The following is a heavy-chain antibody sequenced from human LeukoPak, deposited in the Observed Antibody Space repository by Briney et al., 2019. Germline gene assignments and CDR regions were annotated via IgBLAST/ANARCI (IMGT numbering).Heavy chain of an antibody. Sequence: SETLSLTCTVSGGSISNFYWSWIRQPPGKGLEWIGYIYYSGSTNSGSTNYNPSLKSRVTISVDTSKNQFSLKLSSVTAADTAVYYCARGDPRGVIVNWFDPWGQGTLVTVSS. CDR2: IYYSGSTNSGST. D-gene: IGHD3-22*01. J-gene: IGHJ5*02. CDR1: GGSISNFY. V-gene: IGHV4-59*12. CDR3: ARGDPRGVIVNWFDP.